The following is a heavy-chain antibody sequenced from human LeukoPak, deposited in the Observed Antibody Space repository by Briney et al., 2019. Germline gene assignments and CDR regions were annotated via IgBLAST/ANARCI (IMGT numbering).Heavy chain of an antibody. CDR2: IYNGVNT. CDR1: GASVSSASY. J-gene: IGHJ5*02. V-gene: IGHV4-61*01. Sequence: SETLSLTCTVSGASVSSASYWTWIRQPPGKGVEWIAHIYNGVNTNYNPSLKSRVTISVDTSKNQFSLRLNSVTAAGTAVYYCARSRAFNSGAFDPWGQGSLVTVSS. CDR3: ARSRAFNSGAFDP. D-gene: IGHD1-26*01.